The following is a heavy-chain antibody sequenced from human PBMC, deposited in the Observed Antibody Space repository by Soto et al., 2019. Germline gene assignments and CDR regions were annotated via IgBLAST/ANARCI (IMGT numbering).Heavy chain of an antibody. J-gene: IGHJ6*02. Sequence: ESLAVACAVSGASLGSYYVSWIRQPPGKGLEWIGYVFYTGRANYNASLKSRVSISLDTSNYQFSLKLSFVTAADTAVYYCARDGDGRMTTNPYYYNGMDVWGPGTTVTV. V-gene: IGHV4-59*01. CDR3: ARDGDGRMTTNPYYYNGMDV. CDR1: GASLGSYY. CDR2: VFYTGRA. D-gene: IGHD4-4*01.